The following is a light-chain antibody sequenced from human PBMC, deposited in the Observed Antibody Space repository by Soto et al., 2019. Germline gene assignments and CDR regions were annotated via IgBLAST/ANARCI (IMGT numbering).Light chain of an antibody. Sequence: EVVLTQSPVTLSLSPGERATLSCRASQSFRGLLAWYQQKPGQAPRLLIYDAYNRATGIPPRFSGSGSGTDFTLTISSLEPEDSVVYNCQQRHMWPITFGQGTRLEIK. CDR3: QQRHMWPIT. CDR2: DAY. J-gene: IGKJ5*01. CDR1: QSFRGL. V-gene: IGKV3-11*01.